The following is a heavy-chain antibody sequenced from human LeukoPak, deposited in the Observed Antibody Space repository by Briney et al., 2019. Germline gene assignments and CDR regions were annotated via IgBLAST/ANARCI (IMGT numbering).Heavy chain of an antibody. Sequence: PGGSLRLSCAVSGFTFSSYAMNWVRQAPGKGLEWVSGISGSGGSTHYADSVKGRFTISRDNSRNTLYLELNSLRAEDTAVYYCAKSRGVGYCSGGTCYSVDYWGLGTLVTVSP. CDR3: AKSRGVGYCSGGTCYSVDY. CDR2: ISGSGGST. CDR1: GFTFSSYA. D-gene: IGHD2-15*01. J-gene: IGHJ4*02. V-gene: IGHV3-23*01.